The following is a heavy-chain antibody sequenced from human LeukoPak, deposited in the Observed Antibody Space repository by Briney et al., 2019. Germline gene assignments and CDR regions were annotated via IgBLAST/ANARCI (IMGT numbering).Heavy chain of an antibody. CDR1: GGTFSSYA. J-gene: IGHJ4*02. CDR3: ARSEYYYDSSGYYFTLPFDY. Sequence: ASVKVSCKASGGTFSSYAISWVRQAPGQGLEWMGRIIPILGIANYAQKFQGRVTITADKSTSTAYMELSSLRSEDTAVYYCARSEYYYDSSGYYFTLPFDYWGQGTLVTVSS. V-gene: IGHV1-69*04. D-gene: IGHD3-22*01. CDR2: IIPILGIA.